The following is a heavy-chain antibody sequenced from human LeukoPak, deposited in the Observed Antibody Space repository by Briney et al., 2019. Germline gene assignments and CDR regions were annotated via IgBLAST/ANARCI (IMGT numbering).Heavy chain of an antibody. Sequence: ASVKVSCKASGYTFTGYYMHWVRQAPGQGLEWMGWINPNSGGTNYAQKFQGRVTMTRDTSISTAYMKLSSLRSEDTAVYYCARGRHYGEGITGGNNWFDPWGQGTLVTVSS. V-gene: IGHV1-2*02. D-gene: IGHD4-17*01. CDR1: GYTFTGYY. J-gene: IGHJ5*02. CDR2: INPNSGGT. CDR3: ARGRHYGEGITGGNNWFDP.